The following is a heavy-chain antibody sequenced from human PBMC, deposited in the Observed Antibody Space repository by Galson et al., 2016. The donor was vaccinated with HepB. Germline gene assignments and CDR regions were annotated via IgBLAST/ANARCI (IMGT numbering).Heavy chain of an antibody. CDR3: ASSEYCTSSSCYRAFDF. V-gene: IGHV4-59*01. CDR1: GGSISSYY. D-gene: IGHD2-2*01. CDR2: IYNSGST. J-gene: IGHJ3*01. Sequence: SETLSLTCTVSGGSISSYYWSWIRQPPGKGLEWIGHIYNSGSTKYNPSLRSRRAMSIDKSTNQFSLELTSVTAADTAVYFCASSEYCTSSSCYRAFDFWGLGTMVTVSS.